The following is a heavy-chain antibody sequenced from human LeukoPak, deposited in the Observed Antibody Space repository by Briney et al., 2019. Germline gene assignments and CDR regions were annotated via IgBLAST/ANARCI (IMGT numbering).Heavy chain of an antibody. CDR2: ITHSGST. J-gene: IGHJ4*02. CDR1: GGSFSGYY. CDR3: ARGIAVAGTASGFFFDY. V-gene: IGHV4-34*01. D-gene: IGHD6-19*01. Sequence: SETLSLTCAVYGGSFSGYYWSWIRQPPGKGLEWIGEITHSGSTNYNPSLKSRVTISVDTSKNQFSLKLSSVTAADTAVYYCARGIAVAGTASGFFFDYWGQGTLVTVSS.